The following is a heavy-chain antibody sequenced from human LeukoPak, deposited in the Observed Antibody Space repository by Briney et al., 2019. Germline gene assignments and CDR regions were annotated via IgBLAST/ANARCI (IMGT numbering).Heavy chain of an antibody. CDR3: VDAVEPPDSDGFDV. D-gene: IGHD1-14*01. Sequence: GGSLRLSCAASGFTFGNSWVHWVRQAPGNGLVWVSLINADGSTATYADSVKGRFTISTDNARNTLSLQMNSLTIEDTAVYYCVDAVEPPDSDGFDVWGQGRMITVSS. CDR1: GFTFGNSW. CDR2: INADGSTA. V-gene: IGHV3-74*01. J-gene: IGHJ3*01.